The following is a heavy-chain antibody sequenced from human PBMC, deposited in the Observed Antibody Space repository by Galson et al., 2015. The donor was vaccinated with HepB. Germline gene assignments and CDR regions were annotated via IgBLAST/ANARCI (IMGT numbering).Heavy chain of an antibody. D-gene: IGHD5-18*01. V-gene: IGHV3-33*01. J-gene: IGHJ4*02. CDR1: GFTFSNYG. CDR2: IWYGGSNK. CDR3: ARVGGGYGTFEYYFDS. Sequence: SLRLSCAASGFTFSNYGMHWVRQAPGKGLEWVAVIWYGGSNKDYVDSVKRRFTISIDNSKNTLYLQMNSLRAEDTAVYYCARVGGGYGTFEYYFDSWGQG.